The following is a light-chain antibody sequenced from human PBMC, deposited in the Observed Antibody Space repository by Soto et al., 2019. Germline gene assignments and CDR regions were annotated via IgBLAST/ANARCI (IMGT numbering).Light chain of an antibody. Sequence: DVVMTQSPLSLPVTLGQPASISCRSSQSLVYSDGNTYLNWFQQRPGQSPRRLIYKISNRDSGVPDRCGGSGSGADFTLKISRVEAEDVGVYYYMQGTRWPWTFGQGTKVEIK. J-gene: IGKJ1*01. CDR1: QSLVYSDGNTY. CDR3: MQGTRWPWT. CDR2: KIS. V-gene: IGKV2-30*01.